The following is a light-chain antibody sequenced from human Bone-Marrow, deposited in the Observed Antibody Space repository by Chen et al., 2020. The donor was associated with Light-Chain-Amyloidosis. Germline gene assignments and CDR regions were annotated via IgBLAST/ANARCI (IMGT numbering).Light chain of an antibody. V-gene: IGLV3-25*03. CDR2: RDT. J-gene: IGLJ2*01. CDR3: QSADSSGTYEVI. CDR1: ALPTKY. Sequence: SHDLTQPPSVSVSPGLTARTTCSGDALPTKYAYWYQQKPGQAPVLVIHRDTERPSGVSERFSGSSSKTTATLTISGVQAENEADYHCQSADSSGTYEVIFGGGTKLTVL.